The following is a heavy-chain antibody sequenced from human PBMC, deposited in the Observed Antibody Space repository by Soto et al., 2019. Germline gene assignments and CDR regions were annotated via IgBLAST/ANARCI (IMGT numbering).Heavy chain of an antibody. CDR2: IIPIFGTA. D-gene: IGHD6-13*01. V-gene: IGHV1-69*13. J-gene: IGHJ4*02. CDR3: ARPSIAAAGFDY. Sequence: ASVKVSCKASGGTFSSYAISWVRQAPGQGLEWMGGIIPIFGTANYAQKFQGRVTITADESTSTAYMELSSLRSEDTAVYYCARPSIAAAGFDYWGQGTLVTVSS. CDR1: GGTFSSYA.